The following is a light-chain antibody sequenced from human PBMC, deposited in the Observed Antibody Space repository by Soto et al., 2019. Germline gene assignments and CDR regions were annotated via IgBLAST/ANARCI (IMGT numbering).Light chain of an antibody. CDR1: QIINTW. CDR3: QQYETYSGT. Sequence: DIQMTQSPSSLSASVGDRVTITCRASQIINTWLAWYQQKPGKAPKLLIYRASNLVNGVPSRFSGSGSGTEFTLTTSSLQPDHFSIYYCQQYETYSGTFGPGTKVDLK. V-gene: IGKV1-5*03. J-gene: IGKJ3*01. CDR2: RAS.